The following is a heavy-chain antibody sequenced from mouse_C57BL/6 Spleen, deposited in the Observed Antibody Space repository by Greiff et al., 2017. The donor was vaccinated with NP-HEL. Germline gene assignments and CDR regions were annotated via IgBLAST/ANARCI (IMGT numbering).Heavy chain of an antibody. J-gene: IGHJ2*01. D-gene: IGHD2-4*01. V-gene: IGHV1-9*01. CDR2: ILPGSGST. CDR3: ASDGLDEYDDGFDY. Sequence: QVQLQQSGAELMKPGASVKLSCKATGYTFTGYWIEWVKLRPGHGLEWIGEILPGSGSTNYNEKFKGKATFTADTSSTTAYMQLSSLTTEDSAIYYCASDGLDEYDDGFDYWGQGTTLTVSS. CDR1: GYTFTGYW.